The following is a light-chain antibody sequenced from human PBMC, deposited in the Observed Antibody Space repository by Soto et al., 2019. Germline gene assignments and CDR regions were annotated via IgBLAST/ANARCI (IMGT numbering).Light chain of an antibody. CDR3: QQLDRYPFT. V-gene: IGKV3-15*01. Sequence: EIVMTQSPATLSVSPGARATLSCRASQSISTNLAWYQQKPGQAPRLLIYSAFTRATGVPARFSGSGSGTEFTLTISSLQPEDFASYYCQQLDRYPFTFGGGTKVDI. CDR2: SAF. J-gene: IGKJ4*01. CDR1: QSISTN.